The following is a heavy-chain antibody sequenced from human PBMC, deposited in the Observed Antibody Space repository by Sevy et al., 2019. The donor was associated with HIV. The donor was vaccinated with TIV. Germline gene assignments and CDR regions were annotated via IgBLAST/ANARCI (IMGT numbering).Heavy chain of an antibody. CDR2: ISSSGSTI. Sequence: GGSLRLSCAASEFTFSDYYMSWIRQAPGKGLEWVSYISSSGSTIYYADSVKGRFTISRDNAKNSLYLRMNSLRAKDTAVYYCARVNYYDSTGSVDYWGQGTLVTVSS. CDR3: ARVNYYDSTGSVDY. J-gene: IGHJ4*02. CDR1: EFTFSDYY. D-gene: IGHD3-22*01. V-gene: IGHV3-11*01.